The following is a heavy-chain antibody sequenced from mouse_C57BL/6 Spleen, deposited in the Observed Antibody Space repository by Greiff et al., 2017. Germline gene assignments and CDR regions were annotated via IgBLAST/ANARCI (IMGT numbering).Heavy chain of an antibody. D-gene: IGHD4-1*01. CDR1: GYAFSSSW. Sequence: QVQLQQSGPELVKPGASVKISCKASGYAFSSSWMNWVKQRPGKGLEWIGRIYPGDGDTNYNGKFKGKATLTADKSSSTAYMQLSSLTSEDSAVYFCARLTGTYAYRGEGTLVTVSA. J-gene: IGHJ3*01. CDR2: IYPGDGDT. CDR3: ARLTGTYAY. V-gene: IGHV1-82*01.